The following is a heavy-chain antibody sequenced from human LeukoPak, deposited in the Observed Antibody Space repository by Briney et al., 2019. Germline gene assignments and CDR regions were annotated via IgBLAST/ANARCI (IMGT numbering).Heavy chain of an antibody. CDR1: GYSFSNYW. CDR2: IYPGDSET. Sequence: GESLKISCKGSGYSFSNYWIGWVRQMPGKGLECMGIIYPGDSETRYSPSFQGEVTISADKSISTAYLQWISLEASDTAMYYCARRLCSGGTCGFDYWGRGTLVTVSS. CDR3: ARRLCSGGTCGFDY. D-gene: IGHD2-15*01. V-gene: IGHV5-51*01. J-gene: IGHJ4*02.